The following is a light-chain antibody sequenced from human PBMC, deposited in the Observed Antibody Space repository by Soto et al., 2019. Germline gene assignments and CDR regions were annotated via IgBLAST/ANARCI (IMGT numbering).Light chain of an antibody. J-gene: IGKJ2*01. Sequence: EIVLTQSPGTLSLSPGERATLSCRTSQSVNSNFLAWYQQKPGQAPRLLVYGSSTRAAGVPDRFSGSGSGTDFTRTISRLEPEDFAVYYCQQYGHSPLLYTFGQGTKLGVK. CDR3: QQYGHSPLLYT. CDR1: QSVNSNF. V-gene: IGKV3-20*01. CDR2: GSS.